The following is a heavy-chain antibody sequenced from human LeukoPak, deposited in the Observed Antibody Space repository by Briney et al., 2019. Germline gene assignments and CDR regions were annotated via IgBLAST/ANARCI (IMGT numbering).Heavy chain of an antibody. CDR3: VTLDLSSSGVIIQYPFDY. Sequence: SETLSLTCAVYGGSFSGYYWSWIRQPPGKGLEWIGEINHSGSTNYNPSLKSRVTISVDTSKNQFSLKLSSVTAADTAVYYCVTLDLSSSGVIIQYPFDYWGQGTLVTVSS. CDR2: INHSGST. J-gene: IGHJ4*02. V-gene: IGHV4-34*01. D-gene: IGHD3-10*01. CDR1: GGSFSGYY.